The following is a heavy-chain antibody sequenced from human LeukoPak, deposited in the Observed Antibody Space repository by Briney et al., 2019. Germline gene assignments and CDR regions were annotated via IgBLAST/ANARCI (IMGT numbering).Heavy chain of an antibody. CDR1: GDSVSTASNA. Sequence: SQTLSLTCAISGDSVSTASNAWYWIRQSPSRGLEWLGRTYYNSKWYTDYAVSVSGRTTINPDTSRNQLSLQLSFVTPEDTAVCYCVRLNWRRKAFGVWGQGTMVTVSS. D-gene: IGHD1-20*01. V-gene: IGHV6-1*01. CDR2: TYYNSKWYT. CDR3: VRLNWRRKAFGV. J-gene: IGHJ3*01.